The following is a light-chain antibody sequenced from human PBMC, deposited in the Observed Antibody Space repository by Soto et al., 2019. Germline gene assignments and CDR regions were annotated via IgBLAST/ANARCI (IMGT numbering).Light chain of an antibody. V-gene: IGKV3-11*01. J-gene: IGKJ5*01. CDR3: QQRYAWPPIT. Sequence: EIVLTQSPATLSLSPGERATLSCRASRSVRSYLAWYQQKPGQAPRLLIYDASNRAAGIPARFSGSGSETDFTLTISNLEPEDFAVYGCQQRYAWPPITFGQGTRLEIK. CDR1: RSVRSY. CDR2: DAS.